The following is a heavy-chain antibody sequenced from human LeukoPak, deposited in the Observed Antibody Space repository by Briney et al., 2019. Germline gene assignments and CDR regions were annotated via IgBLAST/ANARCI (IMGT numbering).Heavy chain of an antibody. D-gene: IGHD3-10*01. J-gene: IGHJ3*02. CDR2: IIPIFGTA. V-gene: IGHV1-69*13. Sequence: SVKVSCKASGGTFSSYAISWVRQAPGQGLEWMGGIIPIFGTANYAQKFPGRVTITADESTSTAYMELSSLRSEDTAVYYCARDFGALNDAFDIWGQGTMVTVSS. CDR1: GGTFSSYA. CDR3: ARDFGALNDAFDI.